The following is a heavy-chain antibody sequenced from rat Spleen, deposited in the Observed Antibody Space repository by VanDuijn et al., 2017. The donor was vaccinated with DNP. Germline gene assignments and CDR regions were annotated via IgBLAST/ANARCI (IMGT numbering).Heavy chain of an antibody. Sequence: EVQLVESGGGSVQPGRSIKLSCAASGFTFSNYDMAWIRQAPGKGLEWIASITPASSITYYPDSVKGRFMISKDDVKNPGYLQMDSLRSEDAATYDCATVREPDYSEYWGQGVMVTVSS. D-gene: IGHD5-1*01. CDR1: GFTFSNYD. CDR3: ATVREPDYSEY. J-gene: IGHJ2*01. CDR2: ITPASSIT. V-gene: IGHV5-25*01.